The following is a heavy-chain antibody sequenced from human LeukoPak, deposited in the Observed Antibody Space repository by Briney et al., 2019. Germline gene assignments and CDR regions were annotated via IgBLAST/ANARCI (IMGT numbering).Heavy chain of an antibody. CDR3: ARDTDYYGSGRHGYFDH. D-gene: IGHD3-10*01. CDR1: GFTVSSNY. CDR2: IYSGGST. J-gene: IGHJ1*01. Sequence: AGGSLRLSCAASGFTVSSNYMSWVRQAPGKGLEWVSLIYSGGSTYSADSVKGRFTISRDNSKNTLHLQMNNLRAEDTAVYYCARDTDYYGSGRHGYFDHWGQGTLVTVSS. V-gene: IGHV3-66*01.